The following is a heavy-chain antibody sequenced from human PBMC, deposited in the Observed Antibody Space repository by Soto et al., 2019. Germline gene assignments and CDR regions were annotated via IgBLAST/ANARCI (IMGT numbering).Heavy chain of an antibody. J-gene: IGHJ4*02. D-gene: IGHD6-19*01. CDR3: AGDIAVAGDFDY. CDR2: INHSGST. V-gene: IGHV4-34*01. CDR1: GGSFSGYY. Sequence: SETLSLTCAVYGGSFSGYYWSWIRQPPGKGLEWIGEINHSGSTNYNPSPKSRVTISVDTSKNQFSLKLSSVTAADTAVYYCAGDIAVAGDFDYWGQGTLVTVSS.